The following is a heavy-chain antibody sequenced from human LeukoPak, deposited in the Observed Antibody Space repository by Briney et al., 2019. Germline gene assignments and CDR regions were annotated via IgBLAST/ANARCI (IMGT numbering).Heavy chain of an antibody. D-gene: IGHD6-6*01. V-gene: IGHV2-70*11. CDR3: ARTSYSSSSVFFDY. J-gene: IGHJ4*02. Sequence: SGPTLVNPTQTLTLTCTFSGFSLSTSGMCVSWIRQPPGKALEWLARIDWDDDKYYSTSLKTRLTISKDTSKNQVVLTMTNMDPVDTATYYCARTSYSSSSVFFDYWGQGTLVTVSS. CDR2: IDWDDDK. CDR1: GFSLSTSGMC.